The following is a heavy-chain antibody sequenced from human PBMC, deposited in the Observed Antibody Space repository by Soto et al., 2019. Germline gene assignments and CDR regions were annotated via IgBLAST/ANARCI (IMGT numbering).Heavy chain of an antibody. Sequence: PWGSMRLACAASGVTFCISAVEVSCQKPGKGLEWVSLIGESGTPTYYADSVKGRFTISRDNSGNTLFLEMYSLRAEDTAVYYSARYIPGDLYYGMDVWGQGTTVTVSS. CDR1: GVTFCISA. J-gene: IGHJ6*02. D-gene: IGHD2-2*01. V-gene: IGHV3-23*01. CDR2: IGESGTPT. CDR3: ARYIPGDLYYGMDV.